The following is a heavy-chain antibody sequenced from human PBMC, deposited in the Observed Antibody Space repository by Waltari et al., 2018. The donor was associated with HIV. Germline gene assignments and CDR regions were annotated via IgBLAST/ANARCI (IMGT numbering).Heavy chain of an antibody. CDR1: GFPLSRSG. J-gene: IGHJ4*02. CDR3: ARKYSSSWGAPFDY. V-gene: IGHV3-33*01. Sequence: QVQLVESGGGVVQPGRSLRLACATSGFPLSRSGMHWVRQAPGKGLEWVTVIWYDGSKKYYADSVKGRFTISRDNSKNTLYLQMNSLRIEDTAVYYCARKYSSSWGAPFDYWGQGTLVTVSS. CDR2: IWYDGSKK. D-gene: IGHD6-13*01.